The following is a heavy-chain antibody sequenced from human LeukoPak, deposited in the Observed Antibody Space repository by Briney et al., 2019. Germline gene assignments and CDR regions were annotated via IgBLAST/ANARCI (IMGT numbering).Heavy chain of an antibody. CDR2: IYYSGST. V-gene: IGHV4-39*07. Sequence: PETLSLTCTVSGGSISSNSYYWGWIRQPPGKGLEWIGSIYYSGSTHYNSSLKSRVTISEDKSKKQCSLKLSSVTAADTAVYYCVRANPVDYYYYMDVWGKGITVTVSS. CDR1: GGSISSNSYY. CDR3: VRANPVDYYYYMDV. J-gene: IGHJ6*03.